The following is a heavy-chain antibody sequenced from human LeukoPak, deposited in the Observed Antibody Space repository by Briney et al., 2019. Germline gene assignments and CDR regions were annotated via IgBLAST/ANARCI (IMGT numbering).Heavy chain of an antibody. CDR3: AKSITMVRGVIILEDAFDI. CDR1: GFTFCSYG. D-gene: IGHD3-10*01. CDR2: ISYDGSNK. J-gene: IGHJ3*02. V-gene: IGHV3-30*18. Sequence: PGRSLRLSCAACGFTFCSYGMHWVRQAPGKGLKWVTVISYDGSNKYYADSVKGRFTISRDNSKNTLYLQMNSLRAEDTAVYYCAKSITMVRGVIILEDAFDIWGQGTMVTVSS.